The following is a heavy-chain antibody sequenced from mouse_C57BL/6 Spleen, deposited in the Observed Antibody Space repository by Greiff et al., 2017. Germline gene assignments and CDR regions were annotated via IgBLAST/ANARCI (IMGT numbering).Heavy chain of an antibody. Sequence: QVQLQQSGPELVKPGASVKISCKASGYSFTSYYIHWVKQRPGQGLEWIGWIYPGSGNTKYNEKFKGKATLTADTSSSTAYMQLSSLTSEDSAVYYCARGGDLLLYYYAMDYWGQGTSVTVSS. CDR3: ARGGDLLLYYYAMDY. V-gene: IGHV1-66*01. J-gene: IGHJ4*01. CDR1: GYSFTSYY. CDR2: IYPGSGNT. D-gene: IGHD2-1*01.